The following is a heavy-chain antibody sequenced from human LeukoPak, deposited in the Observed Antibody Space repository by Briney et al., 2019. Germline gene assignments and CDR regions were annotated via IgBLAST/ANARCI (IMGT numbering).Heavy chain of an antibody. Sequence: GESLQISCKGSGYRFTSYWIGWVRQMPGKGLEWMGIIYPGDSDTRYSPSFQGQVTISADKSISTAYLHWSSLKASDTAMYYCARHIQLWPWGGYYFDYWGQGTLVTVSS. J-gene: IGHJ4*02. D-gene: IGHD5-18*01. V-gene: IGHV5-51*01. CDR2: IYPGDSDT. CDR1: GYRFTSYW. CDR3: ARHIQLWPWGGYYFDY.